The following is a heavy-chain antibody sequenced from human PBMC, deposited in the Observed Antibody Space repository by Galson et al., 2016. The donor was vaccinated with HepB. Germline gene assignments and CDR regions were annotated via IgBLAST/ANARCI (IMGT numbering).Heavy chain of an antibody. CDR2: MFYSGST. CDR1: GASIRDSY. V-gene: IGHV4-59*01. Sequence: SETLSLTCTVSGASIRDSYWSWIRQPPGKGLEWIGHMFYSGSTNYNPSLKSRATMSIDTSKNQFSLKVTSVTAADTAVYYCARRWLDAFDVWGHGTMVAVSS. CDR3: ARRWLDAFDV. D-gene: IGHD6-19*01. J-gene: IGHJ3*01.